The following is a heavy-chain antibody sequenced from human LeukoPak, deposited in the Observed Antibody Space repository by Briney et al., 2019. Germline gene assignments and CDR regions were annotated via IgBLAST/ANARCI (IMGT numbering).Heavy chain of an antibody. D-gene: IGHD2-21*01. CDR1: GFTFCNYW. J-gene: IGHJ6*02. CDR3: PRLSYWVFEI. Sequence: GGSLRLSCAASGFTFCNYWMSWVRQAPGKGREWVANIKFDGSEKFYVDSVKGRFTISRDNAKNSLYLQMNSLRAEDTSVYFCPRLSYWVFEIWGQGTTVTVSS. CDR2: IKFDGSEK. V-gene: IGHV3-7*01.